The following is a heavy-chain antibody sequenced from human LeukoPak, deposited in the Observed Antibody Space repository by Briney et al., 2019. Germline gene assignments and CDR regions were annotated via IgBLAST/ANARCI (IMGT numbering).Heavy chain of an antibody. J-gene: IGHJ4*02. V-gene: IGHV3-7*01. CDR1: GFTFSNSW. D-gene: IGHD1-26*01. Sequence: GGSLRLSCAASGFTFSNSWMAWVRQAPGKGLQWVANINRDGSTKHYADSLKGRFTISRDNSKNSLYLQMNNLRADDTAVYYCTRDTEGSLDYWGQGILVTVAS. CDR2: INRDGSTK. CDR3: TRDTEGSLDY.